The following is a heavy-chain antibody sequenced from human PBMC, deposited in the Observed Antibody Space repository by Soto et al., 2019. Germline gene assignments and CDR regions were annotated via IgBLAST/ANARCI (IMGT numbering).Heavy chain of an antibody. CDR3: ARDGIVVVVAATPYYYYGMDV. CDR2: MNPNSGNT. V-gene: IGHV1-8*01. D-gene: IGHD2-15*01. J-gene: IGHJ6*02. Sequence: QVQLVQSGAEVKKPGASVNVSCKASGYTFTSYEFNWVRHATGQGLERMGWMNPNSGNTGYAQKFQGRFTMSRNTSISTAYMELSSLGSEDTAVYYCARDGIVVVVAATPYYYYGMDVWCQGTTVTVSS. CDR1: GYTFTSYE.